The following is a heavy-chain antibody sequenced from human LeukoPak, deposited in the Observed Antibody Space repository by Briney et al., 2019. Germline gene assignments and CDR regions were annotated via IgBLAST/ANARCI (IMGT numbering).Heavy chain of an antibody. Sequence: GGSLRLSCAASGFNFTNAWVSWVRQAPGKGLEWLGRIKSKADGGTTENAAPVKDRFAISRDDSKNTLYLQMNSLKTEDKAVYYCTDPPTSLWGQGILVTVSS. CDR1: GFNFTNAW. J-gene: IGHJ4*02. D-gene: IGHD5-12*01. CDR3: TDPPTSL. CDR2: IKSKADGGTT. V-gene: IGHV3-15*01.